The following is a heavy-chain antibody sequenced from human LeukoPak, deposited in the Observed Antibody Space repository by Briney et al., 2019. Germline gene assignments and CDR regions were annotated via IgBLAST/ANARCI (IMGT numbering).Heavy chain of an antibody. D-gene: IGHD3-9*01. Sequence: GGSLRLSCAASGFTFDDYAMHWVRQAPGKGLEWVSGISWNSGSIGYADSVKGRFTISRDNAKNSLYLQMNSLRAEDTAVYYCARAFYDILPLDYWGQGTLVTVSS. CDR3: ARAFYDILPLDY. V-gene: IGHV3-9*01. J-gene: IGHJ4*02. CDR1: GFTFDDYA. CDR2: ISWNSGSI.